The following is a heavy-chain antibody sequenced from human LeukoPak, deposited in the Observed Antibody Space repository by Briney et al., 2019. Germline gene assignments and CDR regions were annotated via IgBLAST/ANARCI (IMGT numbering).Heavy chain of an antibody. CDR3: AREGSRFWSSGWYYYYYGMDV. CDR1: GGSISSSSYY. Sequence: SETLSLTCTVSGGSISSSSYYWGWIRQPPGKGLEWIGSIYYSGSTYYNPSLKSRVTISVDTSKNQFSLKLSSVTAADTAVYYCAREGSRFWSSGWYYYYYGMDVWGQGTTVTVSS. CDR2: IYYSGST. D-gene: IGHD6-19*01. V-gene: IGHV4-39*02. J-gene: IGHJ6*02.